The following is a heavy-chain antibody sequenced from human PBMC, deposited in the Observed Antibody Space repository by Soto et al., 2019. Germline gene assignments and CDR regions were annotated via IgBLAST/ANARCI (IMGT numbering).Heavy chain of an antibody. CDR3: TRVWGKVSVYYYYYGMDV. V-gene: IGHV3-49*03. Sequence: PGGSLRLSCTASGFTFGDYAMSWFRQAPGKGLEWVGFIRSKAYGGTTEYAASVKGRFTISRDDSKSIAYLQMNSLKTEDTAVYYCTRVWGKVSVYYYYYGMDVWGQGTTVTVSS. CDR1: GFTFGDYA. J-gene: IGHJ6*02. CDR2: IRSKAYGGTT. D-gene: IGHD7-27*01.